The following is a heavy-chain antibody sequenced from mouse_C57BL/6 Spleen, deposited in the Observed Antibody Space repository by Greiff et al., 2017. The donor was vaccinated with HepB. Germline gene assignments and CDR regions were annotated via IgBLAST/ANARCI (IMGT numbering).Heavy chain of an antibody. Sequence: VQLQQSGAELVRPWASVTLSCKASGYTFTDYEMHWVKQTPVHGLEWIGAIDPETGGTAYNQKFKGKAILTADKSSSTAYMELRSLTSEDSAVYYCTRNYYGSWADYWGQGTTLTVSS. J-gene: IGHJ2*01. D-gene: IGHD1-1*01. CDR2: IDPETGGT. CDR3: TRNYYGSWADY. V-gene: IGHV1-15*01. CDR1: GYTFTDYE.